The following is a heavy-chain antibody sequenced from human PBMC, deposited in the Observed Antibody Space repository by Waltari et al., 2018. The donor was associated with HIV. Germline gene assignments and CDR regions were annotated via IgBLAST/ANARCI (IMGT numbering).Heavy chain of an antibody. CDR1: GYTFTSYD. CDR3: ARGVRYYGSGSPLGFDY. D-gene: IGHD3-10*01. Sequence: QVQLVQSGAEVQKPGASVTVSCKASGYTFTSYDINWVRQATGQGLEWMGWMNPNSGNTGYAQKFQGRVTMTRNTSISTAYMELSSLRSEDTAVYYCARGVRYYGSGSPLGFDYWGQGTLVTVSS. V-gene: IGHV1-8*01. CDR2: MNPNSGNT. J-gene: IGHJ4*02.